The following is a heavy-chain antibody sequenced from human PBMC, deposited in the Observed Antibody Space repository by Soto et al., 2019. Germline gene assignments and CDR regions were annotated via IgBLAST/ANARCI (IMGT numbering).Heavy chain of an antibody. CDR2: FYYSGST. CDR3: ARAAVVPYYFDY. D-gene: IGHD6-19*01. J-gene: IGHJ4*02. CDR1: GGSISSYY. V-gene: IGHV4-59*01. Sequence: SETLSLTCTVSGGSISSYYWSWIRQPPGKGLEWIGYFYYSGSTNYNPSLKSRVTISVDTSKSQFSLKLSSVTAADTAVYYCARAAVVPYYFDYWGQGTLVTVSS.